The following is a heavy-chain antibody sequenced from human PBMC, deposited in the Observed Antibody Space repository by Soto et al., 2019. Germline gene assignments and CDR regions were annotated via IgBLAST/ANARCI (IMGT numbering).Heavy chain of an antibody. CDR1: GGTFSSYA. J-gene: IGHJ6*02. V-gene: IGHV1-69*01. CDR3: ARSQGGSSSLDIYYYYYYGMDV. CDR2: IIPIFGTA. Sequence: QVQLVQSGAEVKKPGSSVKVSCKAPGGTFSSYAISWVRQAPGQGLEWMGGIIPIFGTANYAQKSQGRATITADESTSTGYMELSSLRSEDTAVYYCARSQGGSSSLDIYYYYYYGMDVWGQGTTVTVSS. D-gene: IGHD2-15*01.